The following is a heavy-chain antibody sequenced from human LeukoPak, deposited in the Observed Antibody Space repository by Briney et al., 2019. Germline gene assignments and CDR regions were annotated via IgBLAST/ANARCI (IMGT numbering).Heavy chain of an antibody. CDR1: GYSISSGYY. CDR2: IYYSGST. J-gene: IGHJ2*01. Sequence: SETLPLTCTVSGYSISSGYYWGWIRQPPGKGLEWIGYIYYSGSTNYNPSLKSRVTISVDTSKNQFSLKLSSVTAADTAVYYCARVYYSNSYDYWYFDLWGRGTLVTVSS. V-gene: IGHV4-61*01. CDR3: ARVYYSNSYDYWYFDL. D-gene: IGHD6-13*01.